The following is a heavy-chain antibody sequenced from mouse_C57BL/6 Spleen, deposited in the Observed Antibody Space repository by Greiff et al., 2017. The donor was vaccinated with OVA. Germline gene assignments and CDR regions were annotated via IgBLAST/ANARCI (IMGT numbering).Heavy chain of an antibody. CDR1: GYAFSSYW. CDR2: IYPGDGDT. Sequence: VKLQESGAELVKPGASVKISCKASGYAFSSYWMNWVKQRPGKGLEWIGQIYPGDGDTNYNGKFKGKATLTADKSSSTAYMQLSSLTSEDSAVYFCARVDTTVVPYYFDYWGQGTTLTVSS. D-gene: IGHD1-1*01. J-gene: IGHJ2*01. V-gene: IGHV1-80*01. CDR3: ARVDTTVVPYYFDY.